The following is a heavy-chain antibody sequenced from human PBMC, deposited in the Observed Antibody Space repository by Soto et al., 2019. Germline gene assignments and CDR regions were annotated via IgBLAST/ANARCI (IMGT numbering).Heavy chain of an antibody. CDR3: ARGVHGDYVGYFDY. J-gene: IGHJ4*02. CDR1: GGSISSYY. D-gene: IGHD4-17*01. V-gene: IGHV4-59*01. Sequence: SDTLSLTCTVSGGSISSYYWSWIRQPPGKGLEWIGYIYYSGSTNYNPSLKSRVTISVDTSKNQFSLKLSSVTAADTAVYYCARGVHGDYVGYFDYWGQGTLVTVSS. CDR2: IYYSGST.